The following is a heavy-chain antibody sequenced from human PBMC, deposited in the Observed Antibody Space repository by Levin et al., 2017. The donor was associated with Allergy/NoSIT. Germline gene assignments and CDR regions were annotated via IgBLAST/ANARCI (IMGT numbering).Heavy chain of an antibody. CDR2: INGDGSST. J-gene: IGHJ4*02. CDR1: GFTFSSYW. D-gene: IGHD1-26*01. V-gene: IGHV3-74*01. CDR3: ARALIVGATSGGDY. Sequence: LTGGSLRLSCAASGFTFSSYWMHWVRQAPGKGLVWVSRINGDGSSTNYADSVKGRFTISRDNAKNTLYLQMNSLRSDDTAVYYCARALIVGATSGGDYWGQGTLVTVSS.